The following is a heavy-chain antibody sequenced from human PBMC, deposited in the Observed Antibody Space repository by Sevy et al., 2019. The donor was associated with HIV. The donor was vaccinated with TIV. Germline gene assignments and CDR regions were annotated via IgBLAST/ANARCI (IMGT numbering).Heavy chain of an antibody. Sequence: ASVKVSCKASGYTFTSYDINWVRQATGQGLEWMGWMNPNSGNTGYAQKFQGRVTMTRNTSISTAYMELDSLRSEDTAVYYCARGIPSSASGYSYGSAFDYWGQGTLVTVSS. J-gene: IGHJ4*02. CDR3: ARGIPSSASGYSYGSAFDY. CDR2: MNPNSGNT. D-gene: IGHD5-18*01. V-gene: IGHV1-8*01. CDR1: GYTFTSYD.